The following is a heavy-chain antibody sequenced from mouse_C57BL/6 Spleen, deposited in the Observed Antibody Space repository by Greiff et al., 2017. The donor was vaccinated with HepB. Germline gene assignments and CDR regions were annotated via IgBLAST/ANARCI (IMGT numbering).Heavy chain of an antibody. D-gene: IGHD1-1*01. CDR2: IDPSDSET. Sequence: QVQLQQPGAELVRPGSSVKLSCKASGYTFTSYWMHWVKQRPIQGLEWIGNIDPSDSETHYNQKFKDKATLTVDKSSSTAYMQLSSLTSEDSAVYYCARSTSITTVGGMDYWGQGTSVTVSS. J-gene: IGHJ4*01. CDR3: ARSTSITTVGGMDY. CDR1: GYTFTSYW. V-gene: IGHV1-52*01.